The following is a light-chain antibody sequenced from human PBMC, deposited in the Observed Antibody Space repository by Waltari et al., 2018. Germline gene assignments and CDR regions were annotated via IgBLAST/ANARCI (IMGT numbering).Light chain of an antibody. V-gene: IGKV3-20*01. Sequence: EIVLTQSPGTLSLSPGERATLSVRASQSVSRALAWYQQKPGQAPRLLIYAASTRDTGVPYRFSGSGSGTDFSLTISRLDPEDFAVYYCQHYVNLPVTFGQGTKVEI. J-gene: IGKJ1*01. CDR2: AAS. CDR3: QHYVNLPVT. CDR1: QSVSRA.